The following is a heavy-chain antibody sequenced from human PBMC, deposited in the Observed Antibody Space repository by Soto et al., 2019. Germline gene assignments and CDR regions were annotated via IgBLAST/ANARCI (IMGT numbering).Heavy chain of an antibody. Sequence: SVKVSCKASGGTFSSYAISWVRQAPGQGLEWMGGIIPIFGTANYAQKFQGRVTITADESTSTAYMELSSLRSEDTAVYYCARDAEYSSSSGYWGQGTLVTVSS. V-gene: IGHV1-69*13. J-gene: IGHJ4*02. CDR2: IIPIFGTA. CDR3: ARDAEYSSSSGY. CDR1: GGTFSSYA. D-gene: IGHD6-6*01.